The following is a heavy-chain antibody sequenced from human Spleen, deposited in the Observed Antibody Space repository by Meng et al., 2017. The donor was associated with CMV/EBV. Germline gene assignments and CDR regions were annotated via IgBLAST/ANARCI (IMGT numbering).Heavy chain of an antibody. Sequence: GESLKISCTASEFTFSHYYMSWIRQAPGKGLEWISYIGTNGSSIYYADSVKGRFTISRDNTKNSLYLQMNSLRAEDTAVYYCARDYSGGEYSSSSLGYWGQGTLVTVSS. CDR3: ARDYSGGEYSSSSLGY. V-gene: IGHV3-11*04. CDR2: IGTNGSSI. J-gene: IGHJ4*02. CDR1: EFTFSHYY. D-gene: IGHD6-6*01.